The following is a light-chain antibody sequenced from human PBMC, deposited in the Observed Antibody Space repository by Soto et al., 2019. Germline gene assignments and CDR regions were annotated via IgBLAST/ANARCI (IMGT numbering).Light chain of an antibody. V-gene: IGKV1-5*01. CDR3: QHLKTYPQT. J-gene: IGKJ1*01. CDR2: DVS. Sequence: DIQMTQSPSTLSASVGDRVTITCRASQSISSWLAWYQQKPGKAPKLLIYDVSTLQSGVPSRFSGSGSGTEFTLTISSLQPEDFATYYCQHLKTYPQTFGQGTKVDIK. CDR1: QSISSW.